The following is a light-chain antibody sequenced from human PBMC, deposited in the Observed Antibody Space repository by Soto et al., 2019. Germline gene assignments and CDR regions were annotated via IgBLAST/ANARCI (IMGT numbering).Light chain of an antibody. Sequence: DVVMTQSPDSLTVTLGQPASISCRSTQSLVHSDGTTYLHWFHQRPGQSPRRLIYKVSNRDSGVPARFSGSGSGTDFILKISRVEAEDIGGFFCMQATHWPYTFGQGTKLEI. CDR1: QSLVHSDGTTY. CDR2: KVS. V-gene: IGKV2-30*02. CDR3: MQATHWPYT. J-gene: IGKJ2*01.